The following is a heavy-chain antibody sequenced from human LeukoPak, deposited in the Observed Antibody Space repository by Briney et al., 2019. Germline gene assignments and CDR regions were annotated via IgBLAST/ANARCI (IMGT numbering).Heavy chain of an antibody. V-gene: IGHV4-34*01. CDR1: GGSFSGYY. D-gene: IGHD2-15*01. Sequence: SETLSLTCAVYGGSFSGYYWSWIRQPPGKGLEWIWEINHSGSTNYNPSLKSRVTISVDTSKNQFSLKLSSVTAADTAVYYFAKGRDVYCSGGSCYFDYWGQGTLVTVSS. J-gene: IGHJ4*02. CDR2: INHSGST. CDR3: AKGRDVYCSGGSCYFDY.